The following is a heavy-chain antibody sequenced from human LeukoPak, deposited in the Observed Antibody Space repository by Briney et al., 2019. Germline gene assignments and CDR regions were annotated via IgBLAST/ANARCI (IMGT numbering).Heavy chain of an antibody. CDR2: ISGSGGST. CDR3: AKAPTYGVIVPYYFDY. J-gene: IGHJ4*02. D-gene: IGHD4-17*01. V-gene: IGHV3-23*01. Sequence: TGGTLRLSCAASGFTFSSYGMSWVRQAPGKGLEWVSAISGSGGSTYYADSVKGRFTISRDNSKNTLYLQMNSLRAEDTAVYYCAKAPTYGVIVPYYFDYWGQGTLVTVSS. CDR1: GFTFSSYG.